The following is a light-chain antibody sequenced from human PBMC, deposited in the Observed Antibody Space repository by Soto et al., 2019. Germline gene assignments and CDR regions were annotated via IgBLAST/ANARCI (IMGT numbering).Light chain of an antibody. CDR3: LQSNSSPPT. V-gene: IGKV1-39*01. CDR2: AAS. CDR1: QSLSKH. Sequence: IQMTQSPSSLSAKLEDSVIITCLSSQSLSKHIKWYQQKPGKAPKLLIFAASSLQSGVPSRFSGSRSGTDFTFTISSLQPEDFATYYCLQSNSSPPTCGQGTKVDIK. J-gene: IGKJ1*01.